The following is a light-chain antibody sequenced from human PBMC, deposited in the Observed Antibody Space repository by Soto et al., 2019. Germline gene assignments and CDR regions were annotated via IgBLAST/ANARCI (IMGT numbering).Light chain of an antibody. CDR3: QQYNSYWT. J-gene: IGKJ1*01. CDR1: QNIRSR. V-gene: IGKV1-5*01. CDR2: DAS. Sequence: PITHSPSTLSASVLYRVTITCRASQNIRSRLAWFQQKPGKAPKLLIYDASSLESGVPQRFSGSGSGTEFTLTISSLQTDDFSTYYCQQYNSYWTFGQGTKVDIK.